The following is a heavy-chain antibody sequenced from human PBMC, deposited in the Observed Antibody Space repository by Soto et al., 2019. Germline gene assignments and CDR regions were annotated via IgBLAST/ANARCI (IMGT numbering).Heavy chain of an antibody. D-gene: IGHD5-12*01. J-gene: IGHJ6*02. CDR1: GFTVSSYG. CDR2: IWFDGTNK. V-gene: IGHV3-33*08. Sequence: GGSLRLSCAASGFTVSSYGMHWVRQAPGKGLELVAVIWFDGTNKYYADSVKGRFTISRDNSKNTLYLQMNSLRAEDTAVYYCARDRGYSGYDSPRYYYGMDVWGQGTTVTVS. CDR3: ARDRGYSGYDSPRYYYGMDV.